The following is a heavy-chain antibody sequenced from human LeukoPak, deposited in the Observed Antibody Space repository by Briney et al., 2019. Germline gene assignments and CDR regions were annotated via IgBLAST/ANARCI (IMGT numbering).Heavy chain of an antibody. Sequence: GGSLRLSCAASGFTFSSYAMSWVRQAPGKGLERVSAISGSGGSTYYADSVKGRFTISRDNSKNTLYLQMNSLRAEDTAVYYCAKGIAAADFNWFDPWGQGTPVTVSS. CDR2: ISGSGGST. V-gene: IGHV3-23*01. D-gene: IGHD6-13*01. J-gene: IGHJ5*02. CDR1: GFTFSSYA. CDR3: AKGIAAADFNWFDP.